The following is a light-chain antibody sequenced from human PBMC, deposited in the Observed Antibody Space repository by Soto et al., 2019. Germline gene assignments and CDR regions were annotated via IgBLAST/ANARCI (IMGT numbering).Light chain of an antibody. Sequence: QSVLTQPASVSGSPGQSITISCTGTSGDIGSYNRVSWYQQHPGKAPKLIIYGVTDRPSGVSNRFSGSKSGNTASLTISGLQAEDEAEYYYSSYTNINKRACVFGTGTKLTVL. J-gene: IGLJ1*01. CDR3: SSYTNINKRACV. V-gene: IGLV2-14*01. CDR1: SGDIGSYNR. CDR2: GVT.